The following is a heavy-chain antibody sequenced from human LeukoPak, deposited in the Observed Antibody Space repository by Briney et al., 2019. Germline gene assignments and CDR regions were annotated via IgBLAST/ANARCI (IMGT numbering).Heavy chain of an antibody. V-gene: IGHV3-7*01. CDR2: IGKDGSQK. Sequence: PGGSLRLSCAASGSTFSSYWMSWVRQVPGKGLEWVANIGKDGSQKYYVDSVKGRFTISRDNAKNSLFLQISSLRAEDTALYYCARNSGWSFDYCGQGTLVTVSS. CDR3: ARNSGWSFDY. J-gene: IGHJ4*02. D-gene: IGHD6-19*01. CDR1: GSTFSSYW.